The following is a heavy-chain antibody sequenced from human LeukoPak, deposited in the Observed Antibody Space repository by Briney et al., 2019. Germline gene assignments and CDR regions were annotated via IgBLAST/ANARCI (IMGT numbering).Heavy chain of an antibody. J-gene: IGHJ6*03. CDR1: GGSFSGYY. V-gene: IGHV4-34*01. CDR2: INHSGST. D-gene: IGHD1-26*01. CDR3: ARGRWDFRYYYYMDV. Sequence: PSETLSLTCAVYGGSFSGYYWSWIRQPPGKGLEWIGEINHSGSTNYNPSLKSRVTISVDTSKNQFSLKLSSVTAADTAVYYCARGRWDFRYYYYMDVWGKGTTITVSS.